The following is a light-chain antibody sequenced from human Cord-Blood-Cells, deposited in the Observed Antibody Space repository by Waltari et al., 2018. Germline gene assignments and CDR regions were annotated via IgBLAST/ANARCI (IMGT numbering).Light chain of an antibody. CDR1: QSISSY. J-gene: IGKJ1*01. V-gene: IGKV1-39*01. CDR2: AAS. CDR3: QQSYSTPQT. Sequence: DIQMTQPPSSLSASVGERVTITCRASQSISSYLNWYQQKPGKDPKLLIYAASSLQSGVPSRFSGSGSGTDFTLTISSLQPEDFATYYCQQSYSTPQTFGQGTKVEIK.